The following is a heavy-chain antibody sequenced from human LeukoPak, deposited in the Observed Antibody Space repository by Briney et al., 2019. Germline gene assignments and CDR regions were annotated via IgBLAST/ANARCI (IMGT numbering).Heavy chain of an antibody. D-gene: IGHD3-10*01. CDR3: ARGGYDLGAGTYGYGLDV. V-gene: IGHV3-48*03. CDR1: GFTFSSYE. Sequence: GGSLRLSCTASGFTFSSYEMNWVRQAPGKGLEWVSYSSSGSPMYYADSAKGRFTISRDNAKNSLYLQMNNLRAEDTGVYYCARGGYDLGAGTYGYGLDVWGQGTTVTVSS. J-gene: IGHJ6*02. CDR2: SSSGSPM.